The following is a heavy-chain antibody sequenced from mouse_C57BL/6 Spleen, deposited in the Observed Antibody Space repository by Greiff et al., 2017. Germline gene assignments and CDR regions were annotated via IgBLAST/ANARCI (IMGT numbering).Heavy chain of an antibody. CDR3: VREGYDSYYYAMDY. V-gene: IGHV10-3*01. CDR1: GFTFNTYA. Sequence: EAGGGLVQPKGSLKLSCAAPGFTFNTYAMHWVRQAPGKGLEWVARIRSKSSNYATYYADSVKDRFTISRDDSQNMLYLQMNNLKTEDTAMYYCVREGYDSYYYAMDYWGQGTSVTVSS. J-gene: IGHJ4*01. D-gene: IGHD2-4*01. CDR2: IRSKSSNYAT.